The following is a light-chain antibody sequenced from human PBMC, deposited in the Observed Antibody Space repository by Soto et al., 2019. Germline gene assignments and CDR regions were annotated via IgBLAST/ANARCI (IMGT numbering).Light chain of an antibody. Sequence: EIVLTQSPGTLSLSPGERATLSCRASQSVSSSYVAWYQQYPCQAPRLLIYAASSSATGIPDRFSGSGSETDFTLTISSLKPEDFAVYYCQQYGTSPLTFGGGTKVEIK. V-gene: IGKV3-20*01. J-gene: IGKJ4*01. CDR1: QSVSSSY. CDR3: QQYGTSPLT. CDR2: AAS.